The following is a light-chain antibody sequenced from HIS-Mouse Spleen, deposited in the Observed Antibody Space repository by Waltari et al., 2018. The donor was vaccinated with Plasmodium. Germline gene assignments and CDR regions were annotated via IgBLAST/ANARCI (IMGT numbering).Light chain of an antibody. V-gene: IGLV3-10*01. Sequence: SYELTQPPSVSVSPGQTARITCSGDALPKNYVYWYQQTSGQAPVLVIYEDSKRPSGIPERFSGSSSGTMATLTISGAQVEDEADYYCYSTDSSGNHRVFGGGTKLTVL. CDR3: YSTDSSGNHRV. CDR2: EDS. CDR1: ALPKNY. J-gene: IGLJ3*02.